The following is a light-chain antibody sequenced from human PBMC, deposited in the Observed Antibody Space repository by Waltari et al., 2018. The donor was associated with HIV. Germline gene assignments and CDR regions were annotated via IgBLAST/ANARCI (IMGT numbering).Light chain of an antibody. V-gene: IGKV4-1*01. CDR1: QSPFFTSNNNNKNY. CDR2: WSN. CDR3: QQHYSLPWT. Sequence: DIVMTQSPDSLAGFPGERATINCTFSQSPFFTSNNNNKNYVTWYQQKPGQPPKLLIYWSNARESGVPERFSGGGSGTDFTLTISSLQPDDVAIYFCQQHYSLPWTFGQGTKVEI. J-gene: IGKJ1*01.